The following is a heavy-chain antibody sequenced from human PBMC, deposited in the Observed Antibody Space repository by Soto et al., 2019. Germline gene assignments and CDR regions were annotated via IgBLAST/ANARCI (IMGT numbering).Heavy chain of an antibody. Sequence: GGSLRLSCAASGFTFSSYAMSWVRQAPGKGLERVSAISGSGGSTYYADSVKGRFTISRDNSKNTLYLQMNSLRAEDTAVYYCAKDGPLLDWNYRGYYYYYGMDVWGQGTTVTVS. J-gene: IGHJ6*02. D-gene: IGHD1-7*01. V-gene: IGHV3-23*01. CDR1: GFTFSSYA. CDR3: AKDGPLLDWNYRGYYYYYGMDV. CDR2: ISGSGGST.